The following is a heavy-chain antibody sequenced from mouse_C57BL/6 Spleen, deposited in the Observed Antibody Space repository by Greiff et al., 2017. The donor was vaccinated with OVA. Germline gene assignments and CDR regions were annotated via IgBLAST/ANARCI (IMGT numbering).Heavy chain of an antibody. V-gene: IGHV14-4*01. D-gene: IGHD2-1*01. CDR3: SQLLFDY. Sequence: EVKLVESGAELVRPGASVKLSCTASGFNIKDDYMHWVKQRPEQGLEWIGWIDPENGDTEYASKFQGKATITADTSSNTAYLQLSSLTSEDTAVYYCSQLLFDYWGQGTTLTVSS. CDR2: IDPENGDT. CDR1: GFNIKDDY. J-gene: IGHJ2*01.